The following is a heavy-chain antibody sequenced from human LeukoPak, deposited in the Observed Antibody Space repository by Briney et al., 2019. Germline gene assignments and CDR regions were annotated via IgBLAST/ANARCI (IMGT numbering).Heavy chain of an antibody. D-gene: IGHD6-19*01. V-gene: IGHV4-34*01. CDR1: SGCFSGYY. CDR3: ARVLGVAGFNAFDI. Sequence: SETLSLTCAVYSGCFSGYYWRWIRQPPGKGLEWRGEIDHSGSTNYNPSLKSRVTISLDKSKNQFSLTLSSVTAADTAVYYCARVLGVAGFNAFDIWGQGTMVTVSS. J-gene: IGHJ3*02. CDR2: IDHSGST.